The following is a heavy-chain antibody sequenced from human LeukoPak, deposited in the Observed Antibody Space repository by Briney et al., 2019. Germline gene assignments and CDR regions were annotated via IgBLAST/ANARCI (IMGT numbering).Heavy chain of an antibody. V-gene: IGHV3-11*01. J-gene: IGHJ6*03. Sequence: GGSLRLSCAASGFTFSDYYMSWIRQAPGKGLEWVSYISSSGSTIYYADSVKGRFTISRDNAKNSLYLQMNSLRAEDTAVYYCASVREEYYYYYMDVWGKGTTVTISS. CDR3: ASVREEYYYYYMDV. D-gene: IGHD1-26*01. CDR1: GFTFSDYY. CDR2: ISSSGSTI.